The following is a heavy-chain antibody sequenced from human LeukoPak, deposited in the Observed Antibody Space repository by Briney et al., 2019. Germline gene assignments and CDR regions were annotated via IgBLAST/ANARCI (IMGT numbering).Heavy chain of an antibody. CDR1: GFTFSSYS. CDR2: ISSSSSYI. CDR3: ARARPDHVLRYFDWLLWDY. J-gene: IGHJ4*02. V-gene: IGHV3-21*01. D-gene: IGHD3-9*01. Sequence: PGGSLRLSCAASGFTFSSYSMNWVRQAPGKGLEWVSSISSSSSYIYYADSVKGRFAISRDNAKNSLYLQMNSLRAEDTAVYYCARARPDHVLRYFDWLLWDYWGQGTLVTVSS.